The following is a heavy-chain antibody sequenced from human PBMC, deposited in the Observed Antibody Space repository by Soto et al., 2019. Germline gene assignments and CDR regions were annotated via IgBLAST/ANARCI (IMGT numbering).Heavy chain of an antibody. CDR2: ISNNGSII. D-gene: IGHD3-22*01. Sequence: GGSLRLSCAASGFTFSSYAMHWVRQAPGKGLEWVSVISNNGSIIYYADSVKGRFTISRDNAKNSLYLQMNSLRAEDTAVYYCARVNGYYYYGMDVWGQGTTVTVSS. J-gene: IGHJ6*02. V-gene: IGHV3-30*04. CDR1: GFTFSSYA. CDR3: ARVNGYYYYGMDV.